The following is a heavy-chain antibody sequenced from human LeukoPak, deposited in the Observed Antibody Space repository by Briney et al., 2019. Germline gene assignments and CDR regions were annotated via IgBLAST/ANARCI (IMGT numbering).Heavy chain of an antibody. J-gene: IGHJ6*03. V-gene: IGHV4-4*07. CDR3: AREERYYYYMDV. CDR2: IYTSGST. Sequence: SETLSLTCTVSVGSISSYYWSWIRQPAGKGLEWIGRIYTSGSTNYNPSLKSRVTISVDKSKNQFTLKLSSVTAADTAVYYCAREERYYYYMDVWGKGTTVTVSS. D-gene: IGHD1-1*01. CDR1: VGSISSYY.